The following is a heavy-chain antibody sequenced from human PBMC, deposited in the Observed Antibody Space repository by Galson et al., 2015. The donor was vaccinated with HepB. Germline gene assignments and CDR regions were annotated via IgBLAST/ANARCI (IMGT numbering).Heavy chain of an antibody. D-gene: IGHD1-26*01. CDR3: TTDQGSGSYFSDY. CDR2: IKSERDGGTT. Sequence: SLRLSCASSGFTFSNAWMNWVRQAPGKGLEWVGRIKSERDGGTTDYAAPVKDRFSISRDASKSTLYLQTNSLKIEDTAVYYCTTDQGSGSYFSDYWGQGTLVTVSS. J-gene: IGHJ4*02. CDR1: GFTFSNAW. V-gene: IGHV3-15*01.